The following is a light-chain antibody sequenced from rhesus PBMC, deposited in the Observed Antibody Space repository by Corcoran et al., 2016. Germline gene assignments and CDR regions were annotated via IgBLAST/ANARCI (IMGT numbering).Light chain of an antibody. CDR2: KAS. J-gene: IGKJ2*01. Sequence: DIQMTQSPSSLSASVGDIVTISCRASQSISSWVAWYQQKPGKAPKLLIDKASSLQCGDPSRVSGSGSGTDFTLTFSSLQSEDFATYYYHQYSSSPYSFSQGTKVEIK. CDR1: QSISSW. CDR3: HQYSSSPYS. V-gene: IGKV1-22*01.